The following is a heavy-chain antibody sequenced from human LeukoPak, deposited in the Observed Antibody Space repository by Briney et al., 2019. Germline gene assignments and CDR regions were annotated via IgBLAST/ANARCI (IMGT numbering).Heavy chain of an antibody. CDR1: GYTFIGYY. Sequence: ASVKVSCKASGYTFIGYYMHWVRQAPGQGLEWMGWINPNSGGTNYAQKFQGRVTMTRDTSISTVYMELSRLRSDGTAVYYCARAYDSSGYSNCYFDLWGRGTLVTVSS. V-gene: IGHV1-2*02. D-gene: IGHD3-22*01. J-gene: IGHJ2*01. CDR3: ARAYDSSGYSNCYFDL. CDR2: INPNSGGT.